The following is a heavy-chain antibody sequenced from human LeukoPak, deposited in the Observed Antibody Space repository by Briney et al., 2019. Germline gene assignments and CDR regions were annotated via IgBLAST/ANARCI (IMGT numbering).Heavy chain of an antibody. CDR3: ARARPFTAAPFDY. V-gene: IGHV3-7*04. J-gene: IGHJ4*02. CDR2: IKQDGSEK. D-gene: IGHD6-13*01. Sequence: PGGSLRLSCAASGFTFSSYWMSWVRQAPGKGLEWVANIKQDGSEKYYVDSVKGRFTISRDNAKNSLYLQMNSLRAGDTAVYYCARARPFTAAPFDYWGQGTLVTVSS. CDR1: GFTFSSYW.